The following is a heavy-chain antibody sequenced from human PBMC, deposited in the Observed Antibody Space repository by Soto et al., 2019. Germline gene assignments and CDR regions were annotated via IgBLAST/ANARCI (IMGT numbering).Heavy chain of an antibody. D-gene: IGHD5-12*01. CDR3: AIGGGWLRHDY. V-gene: IGHV3-23*01. CDR1: GFTFSSYA. J-gene: IGHJ4*02. Sequence: EVQLLESGGGLVQPGGSLRLSCAASGFTFSSYAMSWVRQAPGKGLEWVSTVSNSGGSTYYADSVKGRFTISRDNSKNTLYLQMSSLRAEDTAVYYCAIGGGWLRHDYWGQGTLVTVSS. CDR2: VSNSGGST.